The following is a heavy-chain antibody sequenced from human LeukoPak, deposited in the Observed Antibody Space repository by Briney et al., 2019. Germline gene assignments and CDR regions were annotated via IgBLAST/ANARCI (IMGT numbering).Heavy chain of an antibody. CDR1: GYRFVSYY. D-gene: IGHD2-2*01. J-gene: IGHJ4*02. CDR2: INPSGGST. CDR3: ARGGEYQLLDDY. V-gene: IGHV1-46*01. Sequence: ASVKVSCKASGYRFVSYYMHWVRQAPGQGLEWMGIINPSGGSTIYAQRFRDRVTMTRDTSTTTVYMELNRLSSEDTAVYYCARGGEYQLLDDYWGQGTLVTVSS.